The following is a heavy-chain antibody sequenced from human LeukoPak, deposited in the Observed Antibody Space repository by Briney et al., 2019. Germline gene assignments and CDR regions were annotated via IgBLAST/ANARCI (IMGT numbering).Heavy chain of an antibody. J-gene: IGHJ4*02. CDR3: AKGSLTSSWSRGFDY. V-gene: IGHV3-23*01. CDR2: ISGSGGST. CDR1: GFTFSSYA. D-gene: IGHD6-13*01. Sequence: GGSLRLSCAASGFTFSSYAMSWVRQAPGRGLEWVSLISGSGGSTYYADSVKGRFTISRDKSKNTLYLQMNSLRAEDTAIYYCAKGSLTSSWSRGFDYWGQGILVTVSS.